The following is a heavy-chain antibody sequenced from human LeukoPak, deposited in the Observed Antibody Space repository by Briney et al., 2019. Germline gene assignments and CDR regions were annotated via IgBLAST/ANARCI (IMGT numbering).Heavy chain of an antibody. J-gene: IGHJ4*02. CDR3: ARGIPERYYDFWSGYYREPKYYFDY. D-gene: IGHD3-3*01. CDR2: ISAYNGNT. Sequence: ASVKVSCKASGYTFTSYGISWVRQAPGQGLEWMGWISAYNGNTNYAQKLQGRVTMTTDTSTSTAYMELRSLRSDDTAVYYCARGIPERYYDFWSGYYREPKYYFDYWGQGTLVTVSS. V-gene: IGHV1-18*01. CDR1: GYTFTSYG.